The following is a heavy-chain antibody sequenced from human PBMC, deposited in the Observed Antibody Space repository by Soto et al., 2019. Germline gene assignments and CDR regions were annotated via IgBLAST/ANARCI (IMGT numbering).Heavy chain of an antibody. Sequence: EVQLLESGGGLVQPGGSLRLSCAASGFTFSSYAMNWVRQAPGKGLEWVSTISGSGGGTYYADSVKGRFTISSDNSKNTQYLQMNSLRAEDTAVYYCAKVGWNTMTTVTKGYFQHWGQGTLVTVSS. J-gene: IGHJ1*01. CDR2: ISGSGGGT. CDR1: GFTFSSYA. V-gene: IGHV3-23*01. D-gene: IGHD4-17*01. CDR3: AKVGWNTMTTVTKGYFQH.